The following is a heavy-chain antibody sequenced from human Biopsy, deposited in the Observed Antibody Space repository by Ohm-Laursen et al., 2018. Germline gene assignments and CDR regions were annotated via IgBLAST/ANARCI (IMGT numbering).Heavy chain of an antibody. Sequence: SSVKVSCKASGYTFTSHDINWVRQAPGQGLEWLGGNIPILGTGNYAQKFQDRVTVAADTSTSTATMELRSLRSDDTAVYYCATKLTGYFHHWGQGTLVIVSP. V-gene: IGHV1-69*06. CDR2: NIPILGTG. J-gene: IGHJ1*01. CDR3: ATKLTGYFHH. D-gene: IGHD3-9*01. CDR1: GYTFTSHD.